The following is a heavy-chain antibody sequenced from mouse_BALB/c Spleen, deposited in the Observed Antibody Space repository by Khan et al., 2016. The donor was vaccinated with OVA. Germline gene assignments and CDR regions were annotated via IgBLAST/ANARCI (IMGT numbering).Heavy chain of an antibody. CDR1: GFTFSTYG. CDR3: ARLAYYYDSEGFAY. Sequence: EVQLVESGGDLVTPEGSLKLSCAASGFTFSTYGMSWVRQTPDKRLEWVATISSGGSYTYYPASVQGRFTISRDNAKNTLYLQMSSLKSEDTAMVYCARLAYYYDSEGFAYWGQGTLVTVSA. D-gene: IGHD1-1*01. J-gene: IGHJ3*01. CDR2: ISSGGSYT. V-gene: IGHV5-6*01.